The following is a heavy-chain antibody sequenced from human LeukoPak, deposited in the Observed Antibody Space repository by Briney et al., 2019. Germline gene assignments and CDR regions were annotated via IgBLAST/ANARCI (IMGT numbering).Heavy chain of an antibody. V-gene: IGHV3-74*03. CDR2: ISSDGSST. D-gene: IGHD3-22*01. Sequence: GGSLRLSCAACGFTFSSYWMHWVRQAPGKGLVWVSHISSDGSSTTYADSVKGRFTISRDSAKNTLYLQMNSLRTEDTAVYYCARAQYYDNTTGGGMDVWGQGTTVTVSS. J-gene: IGHJ6*02. CDR1: GFTFSSYW. CDR3: ARAQYYDNTTGGGMDV.